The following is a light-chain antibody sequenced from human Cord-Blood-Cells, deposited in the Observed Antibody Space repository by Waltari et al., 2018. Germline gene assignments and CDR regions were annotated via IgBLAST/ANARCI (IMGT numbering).Light chain of an antibody. V-gene: IGLV2-8*01. J-gene: IGLJ3*02. CDR2: EVS. CDR1: SSDVGGYNY. Sequence: QSALTQPPSASGSPGQSVTISCTGTSSDVGGYNYISWYQQHPVKAPKLMIYEVSKRPSGVPDPFSGSKSGHQASLTVSGLQAEDEADYYCISYAGSNNWVFGGGTKLTVL. CDR3: ISYAGSNNWV.